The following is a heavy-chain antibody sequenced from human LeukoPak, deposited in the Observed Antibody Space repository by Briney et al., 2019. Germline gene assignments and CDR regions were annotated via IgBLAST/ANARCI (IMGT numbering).Heavy chain of an antibody. D-gene: IGHD3-3*01. CDR3: ARDPPRSGYDFWSGYRPVMDV. J-gene: IGHJ6*04. CDR1: GFTFSSYW. Sequence: GGSLRLSCAASGFTFSSYWMSWVRQAPGKGLEWVANIKQDGSEKYYVDSVKGRFTISRDNAKNSLYLQMNSLRAEDTAVYYCARDPPRSGYDFWSGYRPVMDVWGKGTTVTVSS. V-gene: IGHV3-7*01. CDR2: IKQDGSEK.